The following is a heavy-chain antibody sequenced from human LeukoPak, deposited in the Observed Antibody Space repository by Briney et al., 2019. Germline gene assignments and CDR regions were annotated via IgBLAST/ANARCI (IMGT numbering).Heavy chain of an antibody. D-gene: IGHD5-18*01. Sequence: GVLRLSCAACGFTFNSYAMSWVRQAPGKGLEWVSAISGSGGSTYYADSVKGRFTISRDISKNTLYLQMNSLRAEDTAVYFCAKSRGIQAFDYWGQGTLVSVSS. CDR1: GFTFNSYA. CDR2: ISGSGGST. V-gene: IGHV3-23*01. J-gene: IGHJ4*02. CDR3: AKSRGIQAFDY.